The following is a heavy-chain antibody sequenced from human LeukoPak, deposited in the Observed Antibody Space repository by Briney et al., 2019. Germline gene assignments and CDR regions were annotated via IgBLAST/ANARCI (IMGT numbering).Heavy chain of an antibody. D-gene: IGHD1-1*01. CDR3: ARGLTGPTVRYYYNYYMDV. Sequence: SETLSLTCTVSGGSISSSSYYWRWIRQPAGKGLEWIGRIYTSGSTNYNPSLRSRVTISVDTSKNQFSLKLSSVTAADTAVYYCARGLTGPTVRYYYNYYMDVWGKGITVTISS. CDR2: IYTSGST. J-gene: IGHJ6*03. CDR1: GGSISSSSYY. V-gene: IGHV4-61*02.